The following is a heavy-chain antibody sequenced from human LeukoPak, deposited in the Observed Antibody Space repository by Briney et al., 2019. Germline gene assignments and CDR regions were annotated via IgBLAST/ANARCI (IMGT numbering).Heavy chain of an antibody. D-gene: IGHD1/OR15-1a*01. CDR3: ARHRAHWDTYYFDY. CDR2: IYYSGST. Sequence: PSETLSLTCTVSGGSISSSSYYWGWIRQPPGKGLEWIGSIYYSGSTYYNPSLKSRVTISVDTSKNQFSLKLCSVTAADTAVYYCARHRAHWDTYYFDYWGQGTLVTVSS. CDR1: GGSISSSSYY. V-gene: IGHV4-39*01. J-gene: IGHJ4*02.